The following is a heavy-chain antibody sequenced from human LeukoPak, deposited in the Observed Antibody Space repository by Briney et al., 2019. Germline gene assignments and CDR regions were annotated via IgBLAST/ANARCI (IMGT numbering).Heavy chain of an antibody. J-gene: IGHJ5*02. Sequence: ASVKVSCKASGYTFTGYYMHWVRQAPGQGLEWMGWIDPNSGGTNYAQNFQGRVTMTRDTSISTAYTEVSRLTSDDTAVYYCARDPGDYYGSGSYLNPWGQGTLVTVSS. CDR3: ARDPGDYYGSGSYLNP. D-gene: IGHD3-10*01. CDR1: GYTFTGYY. CDR2: IDPNSGGT. V-gene: IGHV1-2*02.